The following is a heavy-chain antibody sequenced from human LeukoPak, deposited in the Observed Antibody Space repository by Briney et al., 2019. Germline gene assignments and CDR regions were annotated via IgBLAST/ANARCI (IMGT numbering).Heavy chain of an antibody. Sequence: PGGSLRLSCAASGFTFSSYSMNWVRQAPGKGLEWVSYISSSSSTIYYADSVKGRFTISRDNAKNSLYLQMNSLRAEDTAVYYCARGGASSGWYGWWPNWGQGTLVTVSS. V-gene: IGHV3-48*04. CDR1: GFTFSSYS. J-gene: IGHJ4*02. CDR2: ISSSSSTI. D-gene: IGHD6-19*01. CDR3: ARGGASSGWYGWWPN.